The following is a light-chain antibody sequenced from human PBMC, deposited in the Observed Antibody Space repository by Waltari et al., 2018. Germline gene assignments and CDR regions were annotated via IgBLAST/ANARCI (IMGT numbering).Light chain of an antibody. CDR3: SSYAGSNTYI. Sequence: QAAPTQPPSVSGSPGQSVTISCTGTSSDIGYYNAVSWYQQHPGKAPKLMCYEVSKRPSVFSDRLSGSKSGNTASLTISGLQAEDEADYYCSSYAGSNTYIFGAGTRLTVL. V-gene: IGLV2-11*01. J-gene: IGLJ1*01. CDR2: EVS. CDR1: SSDIGYYNA.